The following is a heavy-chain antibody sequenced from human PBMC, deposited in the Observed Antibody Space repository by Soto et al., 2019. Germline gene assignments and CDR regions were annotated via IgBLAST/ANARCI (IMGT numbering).Heavy chain of an antibody. J-gene: IGHJ6*02. Sequence: EVQLVESGGGLVQPGGSLRLSCSASGFTFSSYAMHWVRQAPGKGLEYVSAISSNGGSTYYADSVKGRFTISRDNSKNTLYLQMSSLRAEDTAVYYCVKDALLWFGEILSTDLLYGMDVWGQGTTVTVSS. CDR2: ISSNGGST. V-gene: IGHV3-64D*08. D-gene: IGHD3-10*01. CDR3: VKDALLWFGEILSTDLLYGMDV. CDR1: GFTFSSYA.